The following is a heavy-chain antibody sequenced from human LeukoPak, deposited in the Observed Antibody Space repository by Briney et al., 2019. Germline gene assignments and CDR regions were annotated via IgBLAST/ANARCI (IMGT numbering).Heavy chain of an antibody. D-gene: IGHD4-11*01. V-gene: IGHV4-34*01. J-gene: IGHJ1*01. CDR3: ARTDYPGGYFQH. CDR1: GGSFSGYY. Sequence: PSETLSLTCAVYGGSFSGYYWSWIRQPPGKGLEWIGEINHSGSTNYNPSLKSRVTISVDTSKNQFSLKLSSVTAADTAVYYCARTDYPGGYFQHWGQGTLVTVSS. CDR2: INHSGST.